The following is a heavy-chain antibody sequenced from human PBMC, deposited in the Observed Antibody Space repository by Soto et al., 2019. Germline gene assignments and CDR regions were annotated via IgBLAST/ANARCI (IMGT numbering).Heavy chain of an antibody. CDR1: GDSISAYS. CDR3: AREGNLGRWLQPLDF. J-gene: IGHJ4*02. V-gene: IGHV4-59*01. D-gene: IGHD5-12*01. Sequence: SETLSLTCPFSGDSISAYSWIWVRQPPGKGLEWIGNIHYNGNTKYNPSLKSRVTMSLDTSKNQFSLRLISVTAADTAKYFCAREGNLGRWLQPLDFWGQGTLVTVSS. CDR2: IHYNGNT.